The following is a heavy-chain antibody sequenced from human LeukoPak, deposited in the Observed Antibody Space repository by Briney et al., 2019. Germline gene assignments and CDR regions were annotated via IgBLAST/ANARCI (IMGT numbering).Heavy chain of an antibody. D-gene: IGHD4-23*01. J-gene: IGHJ4*02. CDR2: IYYSGST. Sequence: PSETLSLTCTVSGDSISTNDYYWGWIRQPPGKGLEWIGSIYYSGSTYYNPSLKSRVTISADTSKNHFSLRLTSVTAADTAVYYCARLDGNHFDYWGQGTLVTVSS. V-gene: IGHV4-39*02. CDR1: GDSISTNDYY. CDR3: ARLDGNHFDY.